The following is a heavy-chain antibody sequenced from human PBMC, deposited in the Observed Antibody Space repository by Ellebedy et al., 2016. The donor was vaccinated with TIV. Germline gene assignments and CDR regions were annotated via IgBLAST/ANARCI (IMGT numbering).Heavy chain of an antibody. J-gene: IGHJ4*02. CDR3: ARHGIDGYNEVNDFDY. V-gene: IGHV5-51*01. CDR2: IYPGDSDT. CDR1: GYSFTSYW. D-gene: IGHD5-24*01. Sequence: GESLKISCKGSGYSFTSYWIGWVRQMPGKGLEWMGIIYPGDSDTRYSPSFQGQVTISADKSISTAYLQWSSLKASDTAMYYCARHGIDGYNEVNDFDYWGQGTLVTVSS.